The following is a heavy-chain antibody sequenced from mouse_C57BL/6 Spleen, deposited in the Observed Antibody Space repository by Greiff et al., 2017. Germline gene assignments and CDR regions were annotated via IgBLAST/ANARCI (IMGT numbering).Heavy chain of an antibody. J-gene: IGHJ2*01. CDR2: IDPETGGT. V-gene: IGHV1-15*01. CDR3: TRGFRGSYYFDF. CDR1: GYTFTDYE. D-gene: IGHD3-3*01. Sequence: QVQLQQSGAELVRPGASVTLSCKASGYTFTDYEMHWVKQTPVHGLEWIGAIDPETGGTAYNQKFKGKAILTADKSSSTAYMELRSLTSEDSAVYCCTRGFRGSYYFDFWGQGTTLTVSS.